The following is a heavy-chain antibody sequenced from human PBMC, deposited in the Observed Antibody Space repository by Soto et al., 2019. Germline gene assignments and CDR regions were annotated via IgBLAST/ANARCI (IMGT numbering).Heavy chain of an antibody. CDR1: GYTLTDLS. CDR3: ATLTYYYDSSGYYYDY. D-gene: IGHD3-22*01. J-gene: IGHJ4*02. Sequence: ASVKVSCKVSGYTLTDLSMHWVRQAPGKGLEWMGGFDPEDGETIYAQKFQGRVTMTEDTSTDTAYMELSSLRSEDTAVYYCATLTYYYDSSGYYYDYWGQGTLVTVSS. CDR2: FDPEDGET. V-gene: IGHV1-24*01.